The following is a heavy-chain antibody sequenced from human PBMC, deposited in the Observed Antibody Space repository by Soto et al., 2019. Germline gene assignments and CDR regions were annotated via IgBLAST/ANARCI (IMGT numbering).Heavy chain of an antibody. CDR2: VHSSGSI. D-gene: IGHD3-10*01. J-gene: IGHJ4*02. CDR1: AGSISHDY. CDR3: ARGQGYYFPFDY. Sequence: QVQLLESGPGLVKPSETLSLTCVVSAGSISHDYWGWIRQPPGGGLEWVGHVHSSGSINYNPSLKSRITISIDTSENQFSLKLTSVTAADTAVYYCARGQGYYFPFDYWGQGTLVTVSS. V-gene: IGHV4-59*01.